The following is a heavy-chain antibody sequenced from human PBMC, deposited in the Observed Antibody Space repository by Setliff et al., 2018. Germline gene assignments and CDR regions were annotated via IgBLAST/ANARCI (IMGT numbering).Heavy chain of an antibody. Sequence: PSETLSLTCTVSGGPVGSGNFYWSWIRQTAGKGLEWIGLIQSSGNTNYNPSLQSRVTISIDTSKNQFSLKMTSVTAADTALYYCAGTPARGTTWLSPFDYWGQGTLVTVSS. D-gene: IGHD5-12*01. CDR1: GGPVGSGNFY. V-gene: IGHV4-61*02. CDR3: AGTPARGTTWLSPFDY. CDR2: IQSSGNT. J-gene: IGHJ4*02.